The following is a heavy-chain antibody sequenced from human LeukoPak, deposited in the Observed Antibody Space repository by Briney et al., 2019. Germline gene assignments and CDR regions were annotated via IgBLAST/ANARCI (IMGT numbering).Heavy chain of an antibody. D-gene: IGHD2-2*01. Sequence: GTLSLTCAVSGGSISSSNWWSWVRQAPGKGLEWVSSISSSSSYIYYADSVKGRFTISRDNAKNSLYLQMNSLRAEDTAVYYCARDGRVVPAAYDAFDIWGQGTMVTVSS. V-gene: IGHV3-21*01. CDR1: GGSISSSN. CDR3: ARDGRVVPAAYDAFDI. J-gene: IGHJ3*02. CDR2: ISSSSSYI.